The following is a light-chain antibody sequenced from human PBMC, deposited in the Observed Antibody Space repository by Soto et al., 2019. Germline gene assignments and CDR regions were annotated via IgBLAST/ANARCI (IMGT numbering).Light chain of an antibody. CDR1: SGHSSYT. J-gene: IGLJ2*01. CDR2: LNTDGSH. Sequence: QLVRTQSPSASASLGASVKLTCTLSSGHSSYTIAWHQQQPEKGPRYLMKLNTDGSHSRGDGIPDRFSGSRSGAERYLTISSLQSEDEADYYCQTWGAGIVVFGGGTKLTVL. CDR3: QTWGAGIVV. V-gene: IGLV4-69*01.